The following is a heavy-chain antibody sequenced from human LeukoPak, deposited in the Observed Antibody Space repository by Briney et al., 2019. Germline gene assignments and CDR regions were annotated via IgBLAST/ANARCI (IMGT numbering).Heavy chain of an antibody. V-gene: IGHV3-66*01. J-gene: IGHJ4*02. CDR1: GFTVSGNY. Sequence: GGSLRLSCAVFGFTVSGNYMSWVRQAPRKGLEWVSAIYTDGNTHYAGSVKGRFTISRDSFKNTLYLQMNSLGAEDTAVYYCARDRPYGGVGDFDYWGQGTLVTVSS. CDR3: ARDRPYGGVGDFDY. D-gene: IGHD3-16*01. CDR2: IYTDGNT.